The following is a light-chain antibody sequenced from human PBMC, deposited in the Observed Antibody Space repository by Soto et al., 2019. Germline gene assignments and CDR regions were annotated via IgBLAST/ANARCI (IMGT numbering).Light chain of an antibody. CDR1: SSDVGGCKF. CDR3: SSCAGSNNPYV. J-gene: IGLJ1*01. Sequence: QSVLTQPPSASGSPGQSVTISCTGTSSDVGGCKFVSWYQQYPGKAPKLIIYEVSKRTSGVPDRFSGFKSGNTASLTVSGLQADDEADYYCSSCAGSNNPYVFGTGTKVTVL. V-gene: IGLV2-8*01. CDR2: EVS.